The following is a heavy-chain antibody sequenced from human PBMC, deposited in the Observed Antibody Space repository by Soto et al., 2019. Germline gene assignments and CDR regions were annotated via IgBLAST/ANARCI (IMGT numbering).Heavy chain of an antibody. V-gene: IGHV4-30-4*08. D-gene: IGHD5-12*01. CDR3: ARVSDIVATIVDY. J-gene: IGHJ4*02. Sequence: SETLSLTCTVSGGSISSGTSYWSWIRQRPGKGLEWIGYIFYSGSFYYTPSLRGRVMILADTSKNQFSLKLSSVTAADTAVYYCARVSDIVATIVDYWGQGTLVTVSS. CDR1: GGSISSGTSY. CDR2: IFYSGSF.